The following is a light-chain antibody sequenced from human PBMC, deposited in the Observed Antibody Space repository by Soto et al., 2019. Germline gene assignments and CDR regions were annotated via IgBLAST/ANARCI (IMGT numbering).Light chain of an antibody. CDR3: QQRSNWPPWT. CDR2: GAS. Sequence: PGERATLTCRASQSVSSFLAWYQQKPGQAPRLLIYGASIRATGIPARFRGSGSGTDFTLTISSLEPEDFAVYYCQQRSNWPPWTFGQGTKVDIK. CDR1: QSVSSF. J-gene: IGKJ1*01. V-gene: IGKV3-11*01.